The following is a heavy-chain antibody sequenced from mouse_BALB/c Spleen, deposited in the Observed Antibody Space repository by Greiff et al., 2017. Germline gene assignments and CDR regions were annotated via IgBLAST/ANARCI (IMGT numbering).Heavy chain of an antibody. D-gene: IGHD1-1*01. CDR3: AREGGSSPFDY. CDR2: ISSGGST. J-gene: IGHJ2*01. V-gene: IGHV5-6-5*01. Sequence: EVKVVESGGGLVKPGGSLKLSCAASGFTFSSYAMSWVRQTPEKRLEWVASISSGGSTYYPDSVKGRFTISRDNARNILYLQMSSLRSEDTAMYYCAREGGSSPFDYWGQGTTLTVSS. CDR1: GFTFSSYA.